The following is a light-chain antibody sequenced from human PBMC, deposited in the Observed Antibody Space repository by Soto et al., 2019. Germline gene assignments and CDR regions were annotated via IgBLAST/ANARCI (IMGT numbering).Light chain of an antibody. CDR3: CSYAGSYTYV. J-gene: IGLJ1*01. CDR2: DAT. Sequence: QSALTQPRSVSGSPGQSVTISCTGTSSDVGGHNYVSWYQQHPGKAPQLMIYDATKRPSGVPDRFSGSKSGSTASLTISGLQAEDEADYYCCSYAGSYTYVFGTGTKVTVL. CDR1: SSDVGGHNY. V-gene: IGLV2-11*01.